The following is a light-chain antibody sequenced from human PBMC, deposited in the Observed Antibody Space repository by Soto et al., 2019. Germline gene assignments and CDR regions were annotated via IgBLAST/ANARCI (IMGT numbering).Light chain of an antibody. V-gene: IGKV3-11*01. CDR2: DAS. Sequence: EIVLTQSPATLSLSPGERATLSCRASQSVSSFLAWYQQKPGQAPRLLMYDASNRATGIPARFSGSGSGTDFTLTISSLEPEAFAVYYCQQRSNWPLTFGQGTKVEIK. CDR3: QQRSNWPLT. CDR1: QSVSSF. J-gene: IGKJ1*01.